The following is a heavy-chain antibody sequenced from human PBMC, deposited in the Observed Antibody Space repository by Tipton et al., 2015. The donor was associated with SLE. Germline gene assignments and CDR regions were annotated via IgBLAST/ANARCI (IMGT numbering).Heavy chain of an antibody. Sequence: TLSLTCTVSGGSISSYFWSWIRQPPGLGLEWIGHISYSGSTNYNPSLKSRVTISVDTSKNQFSLKLSSVTAADTAVYYCAGEPDYWAQGTLVAVSP. CDR2: ISYSGST. J-gene: IGHJ4*02. CDR3: AGEPDY. CDR1: GGSISSYF. V-gene: IGHV4-59*01.